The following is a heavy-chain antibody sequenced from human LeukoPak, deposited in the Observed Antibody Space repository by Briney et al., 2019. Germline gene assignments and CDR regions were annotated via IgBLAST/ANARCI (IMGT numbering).Heavy chain of an antibody. CDR3: AKRGVVIRVVLVGFHKEAYYFDS. V-gene: IGHV3-23*01. Sequence: GGSLRLSCAVSGITLSNYGMSWVRQAPGKGLEWVAGISDSGGSTNYADSVKGQFTISRDNPKNTLYLQMNSLRAEDTAVYFCAKRGVVIRVVLVGFHKEAYYFDSWGQGALVTVSS. J-gene: IGHJ4*02. CDR2: ISDSGGST. D-gene: IGHD3-10*01. CDR1: GITLSNYG.